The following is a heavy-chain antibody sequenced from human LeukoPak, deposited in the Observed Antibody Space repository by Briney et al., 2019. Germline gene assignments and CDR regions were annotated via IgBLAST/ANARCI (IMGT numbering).Heavy chain of an antibody. CDR1: GFTFSAYA. CDR2: ISSNGGSS. J-gene: IGHJ4*02. D-gene: IGHD1-1*01. Sequence: GGSLRLSCSASGFTFSAYAMHWVRQTPGKGLEYVSGISSNGGSSFYADSVKGRFTISRDNSKNTLYLQMSSLRAEDTAVYYCVKITSVTGGDCWGQGTRLTVSS. CDR3: VKITSVTGGDC. V-gene: IGHV3-64D*09.